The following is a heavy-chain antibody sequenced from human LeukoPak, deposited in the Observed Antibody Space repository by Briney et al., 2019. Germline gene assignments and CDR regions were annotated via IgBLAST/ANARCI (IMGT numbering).Heavy chain of an antibody. CDR2: INHSGST. CDR3: ARGGGCSSTSCYPHFDY. V-gene: IGHV4-34*01. CDR1: GGSFSGYY. J-gene: IGHJ4*02. Sequence: SETLSLTCAVYGGSFSGYYWSWIRQPPGKGLEWIGEINHSGSTNYNPSLKSRVTISVDTSKNQFSLKLSSVTAADTAVYYCARGGGCSSTSCYPHFDYWGQGTLVTVSS. D-gene: IGHD2-2*01.